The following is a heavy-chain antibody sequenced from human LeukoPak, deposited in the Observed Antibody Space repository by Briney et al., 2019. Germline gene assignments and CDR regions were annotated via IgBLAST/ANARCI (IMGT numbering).Heavy chain of an antibody. CDR1: GGTFSSYG. J-gene: IGHJ6*02. CDR3: ARTNYYDSSGYHGAGTYYYGMDV. Sequence: GASVKVSCKASGGTFSSYGVSWVRQAPGQGLEWMGRIIPILAITNYAQKFQGRVTITADKSTGTAYMELSSLRSEDTAVYYCARTNYYDSSGYHGAGTYYYGMDVWGQGTTVTVSS. D-gene: IGHD3-22*01. V-gene: IGHV1-69*04. CDR2: IIPILAIT.